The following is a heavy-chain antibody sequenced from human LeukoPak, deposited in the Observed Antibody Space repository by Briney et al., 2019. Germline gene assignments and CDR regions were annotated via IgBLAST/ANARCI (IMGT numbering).Heavy chain of an antibody. CDR2: INHSGST. CDR1: GGSFSGYY. CDR3: ARGVTRGYSSSWYYFDY. Sequence: SETLSLTCAVYGGSFSGYYWSWIRQPTGKGLEWIGEINHSGSTNYSPSLKSRVTISVDTSKNQFSLKLSSVTAADTAVYYCARGVTRGYSSSWYYFDYWGQGTLVTVSS. J-gene: IGHJ4*02. D-gene: IGHD6-13*01. V-gene: IGHV4-34*01.